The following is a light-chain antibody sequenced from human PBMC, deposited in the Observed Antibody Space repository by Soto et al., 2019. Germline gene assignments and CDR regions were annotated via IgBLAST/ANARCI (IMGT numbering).Light chain of an antibody. CDR1: SSNIGNNY. CDR2: DNN. CDR3: GTWDSSLSAGL. Sequence: QSVLTQPPSVSAAPGQKVTISCSGSSSNIGNNYVSWYQQLPGTAPKLLIYDNNKRPSGIPDRFSGSKSGTSATLGITGLQTGDEADYYCGTWDSSLSAGLVGTGTKLTVL. V-gene: IGLV1-51*01. J-gene: IGLJ1*01.